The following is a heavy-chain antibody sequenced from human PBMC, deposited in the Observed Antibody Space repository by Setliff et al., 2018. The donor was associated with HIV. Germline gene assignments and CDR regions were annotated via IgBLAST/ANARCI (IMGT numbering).Heavy chain of an antibody. V-gene: IGHV4-39*02. CDR2: IYHTGST. CDR1: GGSINSTSYY. CDR3: ARDGFWSGYIDY. D-gene: IGHD3-3*01. J-gene: IGHJ4*02. Sequence: SETLSLTCTVSGGSINSTSYYWGWIRQPPGNGLEWIGSIYHTGSTYYKPSLKSRVTISVDTSKNQFSLRLGSVAAGDTAVYYCARDGFWSGYIDYWGQGTLVTVSS.